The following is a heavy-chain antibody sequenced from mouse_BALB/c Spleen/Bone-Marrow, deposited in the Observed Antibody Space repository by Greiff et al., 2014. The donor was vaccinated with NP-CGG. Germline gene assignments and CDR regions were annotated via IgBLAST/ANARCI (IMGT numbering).Heavy chain of an antibody. CDR2: IYPGDGDT. CDR3: ASQGDYGSFAY. Sequence: QVQLQQSGAELARPGASVKLSCKASGYTFTSYWMQWVKQRPGQGLEWIGAIYPGDGDTRYTQKFKGKATLTADKSSSTAYMQLSSLASEDSAVYYCASQGDYGSFAYWGQGTTLTVSS. J-gene: IGHJ2*01. CDR1: GYTFTSYW. D-gene: IGHD1-1*02. V-gene: IGHV1-87*01.